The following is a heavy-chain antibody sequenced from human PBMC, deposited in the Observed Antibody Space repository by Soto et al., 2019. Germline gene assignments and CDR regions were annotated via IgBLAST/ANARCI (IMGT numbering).Heavy chain of an antibody. CDR2: MNPNSGNT. Sequence: ASVKVSCKASGYTFTSYDINWVRQATGQGLEWMGWMNPNSGNTGYAQKFQGRVTMTRNTSISTAYMELSSLGSEDTAVYYCARGMRRITIFGVVIIPLVYWGQGTLVTVSS. V-gene: IGHV1-8*01. D-gene: IGHD3-3*01. CDR1: GYTFTSYD. CDR3: ARGMRRITIFGVVIIPLVY. J-gene: IGHJ4*02.